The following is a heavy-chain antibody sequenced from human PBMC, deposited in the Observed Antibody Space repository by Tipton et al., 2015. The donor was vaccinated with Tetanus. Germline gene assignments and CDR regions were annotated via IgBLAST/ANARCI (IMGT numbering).Heavy chain of an antibody. Sequence: TLSLTCTVSGVSIADNTNYWGWIRQSPGKGLEWIGSIYFSGDTYSNPSLKSRATISVDTSRNRFSLRLSSVTAADTAVYYCAGHSSGYFTFFDYWGQGTLVTASS. D-gene: IGHD3-22*01. CDR3: AGHSSGYFTFFDY. V-gene: IGHV4-39*01. CDR2: IYFSGDT. CDR1: GVSIADNTNY. J-gene: IGHJ4*02.